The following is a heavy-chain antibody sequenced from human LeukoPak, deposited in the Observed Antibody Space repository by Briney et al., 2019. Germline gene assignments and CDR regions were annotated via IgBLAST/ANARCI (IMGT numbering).Heavy chain of an antibody. CDR2: ISSSSSYI. J-gene: IGHJ6*02. Sequence: GGSLRLSCAASGLTFSSYSMNWVRQAPGKGLEWVSSISSSSSYIYYADSVKGRFTISRDNAKNSLYLQMNSLRAEDTAVYYCARGHYGDTYGMDVWGQGTAVTVSS. V-gene: IGHV3-21*01. CDR3: ARGHYGDTYGMDV. CDR1: GLTFSSYS. D-gene: IGHD4-17*01.